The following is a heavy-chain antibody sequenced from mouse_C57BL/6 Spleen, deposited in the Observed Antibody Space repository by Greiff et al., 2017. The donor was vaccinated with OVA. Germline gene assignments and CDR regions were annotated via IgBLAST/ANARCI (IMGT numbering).Heavy chain of an antibody. CDR1: GYTFTSYW. Sequence: VQLQQPGAELVKPGASVKLSCKASGYTFTSYWMHWVKQRPGQGLEWIGMIHPNSGSTNYNEKFKSKATLTVDKSSSTAYMQLSSLTSEDSAVYYCARPFCSNHWYFDVWGTGTTVTVSS. CDR2: IHPNSGST. D-gene: IGHD2-5*01. V-gene: IGHV1-64*01. J-gene: IGHJ1*03. CDR3: ARPFCSNHWYFDV.